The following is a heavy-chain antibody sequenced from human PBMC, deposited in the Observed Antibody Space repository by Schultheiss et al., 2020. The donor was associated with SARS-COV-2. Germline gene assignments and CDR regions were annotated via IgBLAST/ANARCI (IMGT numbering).Heavy chain of an antibody. Sequence: GGSLRLSCAASGFTFSSYAMHWVRQAPDKGLEWVAVISYDGSNKYYADSVKGRFTISRDNAKNTLYLQMNSLRAEDTAVYYCAKDAYCSGGSCYSYDYWGQGTLVTVSS. D-gene: IGHD2-15*01. V-gene: IGHV3-30*04. CDR2: ISYDGSNK. CDR1: GFTFSSYA. J-gene: IGHJ4*02. CDR3: AKDAYCSGGSCYSYDY.